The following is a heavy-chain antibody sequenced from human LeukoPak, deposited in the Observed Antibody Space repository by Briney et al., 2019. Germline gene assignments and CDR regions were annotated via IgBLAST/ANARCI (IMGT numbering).Heavy chain of an antibody. CDR1: QFTFRRYW. Sequence: GGSLRLSCAVSQFTFRRYWMSWVRQAPGKGPEWVANIKQDGSEVNYVDSVKGRFTISRDNAANSLYLQMNSLRADVTAVYYCARVDDESGYRPCEYWGQGTLVTVSS. CDR2: IKQDGSEV. J-gene: IGHJ4*02. CDR3: ARVDDESGYRPCEY. D-gene: IGHD5-12*01. V-gene: IGHV3-7*01.